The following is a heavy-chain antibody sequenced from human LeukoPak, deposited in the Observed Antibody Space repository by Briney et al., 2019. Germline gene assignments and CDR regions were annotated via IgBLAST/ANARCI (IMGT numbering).Heavy chain of an antibody. J-gene: IGHJ4*02. CDR2: IWYDGSNK. D-gene: IGHD6-19*01. Sequence: GGSLRLSCAASGFTFSSYGMHWVRQAPGKGLEWVAVIWYDGSNKYYADSVKGRFTISRDNSKNTLYLQMNSLRAEDTAVYYCAREPRSSGWYWDYWGQGTLVTVSS. V-gene: IGHV3-33*01. CDR1: GFTFSSYG. CDR3: AREPRSSGWYWDY.